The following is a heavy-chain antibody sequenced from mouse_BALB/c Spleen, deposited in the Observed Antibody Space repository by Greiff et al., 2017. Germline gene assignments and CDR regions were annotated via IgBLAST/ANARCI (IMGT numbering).Heavy chain of an antibody. CDR1: GFTFSSYA. CDR3: ARQYDGYSSWFAY. Sequence: DVMLVESGGGLVKPGGSLKLSCAASGFTFSSYAMSWVRQTPEKRLEWVATISSGGSYTYYPDSVKGRFTISRDNAKNTLYLQMSSLRSEDTAMYYCARQYDGYSSWFAYWGQGTLVTVSA. V-gene: IGHV5-9-3*01. D-gene: IGHD2-3*01. J-gene: IGHJ3*01. CDR2: ISSGGSYT.